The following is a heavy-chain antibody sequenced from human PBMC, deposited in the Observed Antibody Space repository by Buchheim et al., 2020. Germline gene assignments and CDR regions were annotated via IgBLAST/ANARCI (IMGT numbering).Heavy chain of an antibody. CDR3: ARETWATSVDH. Sequence: EVQLVESGGGLVKPGGSLTLSCTGSGFNFKNFNINWVRQAPGQGLEWVSAISSASKYIYYIDSVRGRFTISRDAAKNSVSLQRNSLRADDTAVYVSARETWATSVDHWGQGTL. V-gene: IGHV3-21*06. CDR2: ISSASKYI. CDR1: GFNFKNFN. J-gene: IGHJ4*02.